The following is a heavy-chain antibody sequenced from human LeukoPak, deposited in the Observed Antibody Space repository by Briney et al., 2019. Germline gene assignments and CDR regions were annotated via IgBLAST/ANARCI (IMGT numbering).Heavy chain of an antibody. V-gene: IGHV6-1*01. CDR2: TYYRSNRSKWSS. J-gene: IGHJ3*02. CDR1: GDSFSADSAT. CDR3: ARANHRAFDI. Sequence: SQTLSLTCAISGDSFSADSATWNWIRQSPWRGLEWLGRTYYRSNRSKWSSDYALSVESRITISPDTSKNEFSLQLNSVTPEDTAVYYCARANHRAFDIWGQGTMVTVSS.